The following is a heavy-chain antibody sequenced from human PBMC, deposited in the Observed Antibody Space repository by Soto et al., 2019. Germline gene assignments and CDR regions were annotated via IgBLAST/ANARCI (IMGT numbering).Heavy chain of an antibody. D-gene: IGHD2-21*02. CDR3: AKGQASRVTDLDAFDI. Sequence: QVQLVQSGAEVKEPGSSVKVSCKASGGTFTSYVINWVRQAPGQGLEWMGGVMPIFTTSNYAQTFQGRLTISADELTTTAYMELSSLSSGDTAMYYCAKGQASRVTDLDAFDIWGQGTMVIVSS. V-gene: IGHV1-69*01. CDR2: VMPIFTTS. J-gene: IGHJ3*02. CDR1: GGTFTSYV.